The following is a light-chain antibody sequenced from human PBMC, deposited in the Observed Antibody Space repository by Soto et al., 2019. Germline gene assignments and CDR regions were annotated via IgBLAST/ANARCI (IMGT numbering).Light chain of an antibody. CDR3: SSYTSSSTLVP. J-gene: IGLJ1*01. Sequence: QSALTQPASVSGSPGQSIPISCTGTSSDFGGYNYVSWYQQHPGKAPKLMIYDVSNRPSGVSNRFSGSKSGNTASLTISGLQAEDEADYYCSSYTSSSTLVPFGTGTKLTVL. CDR1: SSDFGGYNY. CDR2: DVS. V-gene: IGLV2-14*01.